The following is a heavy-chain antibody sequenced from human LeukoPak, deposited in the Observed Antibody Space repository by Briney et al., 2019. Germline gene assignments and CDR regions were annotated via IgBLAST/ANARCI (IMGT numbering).Heavy chain of an antibody. J-gene: IGHJ5*02. CDR3: ARDRSLRAATYSGWYWWFDP. Sequence: ASVKVSCKASGYTFTSYGISWVRQAPGQGLEWMGWISAYNGNTNYAQKLQGRVTMTTDTSTSTAYMELRSLRSDDTAVYYCARDRSLRAATYSGWYWWFDPWGQGTLVTVSS. V-gene: IGHV1-18*01. CDR2: ISAYNGNT. CDR1: GYTFTSYG. D-gene: IGHD6-19*01.